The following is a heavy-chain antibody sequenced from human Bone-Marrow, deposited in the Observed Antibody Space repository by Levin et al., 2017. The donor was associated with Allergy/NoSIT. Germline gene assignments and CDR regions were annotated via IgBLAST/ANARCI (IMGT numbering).Heavy chain of an antibody. CDR2: IYYSGST. D-gene: IGHD3-22*01. J-gene: IGHJ4*02. V-gene: IGHV4-59*01. Sequence: SQTLSLTCTVSGGSISSYYWSWIRQPPGKGLEWIGYIYYSGSTNYNPSLKSRVTISVDTSKNQFSLKLSSVTAADTAVYYCAREDYYDSSGYDYWGQGTLVTVSS. CDR3: AREDYYDSSGYDY. CDR1: GGSISSYY.